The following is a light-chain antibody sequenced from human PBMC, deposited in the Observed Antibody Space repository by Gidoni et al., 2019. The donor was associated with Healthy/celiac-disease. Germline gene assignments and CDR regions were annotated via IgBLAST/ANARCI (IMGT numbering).Light chain of an antibody. CDR2: QDS. J-gene: IGLJ2*01. CDR3: QAWDSSTGLYV. V-gene: IGLV3-1*01. CDR1: KLGDKY. Sequence: SYELTQPPSVSVSPGQTASITCSGDKLGDKYACWYQQKPGQSPVLVIYQDSKRPSGIPERFSGSNSGNTATLTFSGTQAMDEADYYCQAWDSSTGLYVFGGGTKLTVL.